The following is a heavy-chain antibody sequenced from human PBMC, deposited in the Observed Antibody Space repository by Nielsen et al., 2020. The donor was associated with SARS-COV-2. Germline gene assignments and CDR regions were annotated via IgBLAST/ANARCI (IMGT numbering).Heavy chain of an antibody. CDR3: ANPRYLGGASAPFDY. J-gene: IGHJ4*02. V-gene: IGHV3-53*01. Sequence: GESLKISCAGSGFSVGVSYMNWVRQAPGKGLEWVSVIYSGGNTYYADSVKGRFTISRDNSRNTLYLQMTTLKVDDAAVYYCANPRYLGGASAPFDYWGQGTLVTVSS. D-gene: IGHD2-2*02. CDR1: GFSVGVSY. CDR2: IYSGGNT.